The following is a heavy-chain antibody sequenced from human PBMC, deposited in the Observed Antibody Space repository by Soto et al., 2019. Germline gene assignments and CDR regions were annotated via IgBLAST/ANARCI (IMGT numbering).Heavy chain of an antibody. V-gene: IGHV4-34*01. Sequence: SETLSLTCAVYGGSFSGYYWSWIRQPPGKGLEWIGEINHSGSTNYNPSLKSRVTISVDTSKNQFSLRAEDTALYYCAKDRGSGSYAANYYYYGMDVWGQGTTVTVSS. D-gene: IGHD3-10*01. CDR2: INHSGST. CDR3: AKDRGSGSYAANYYYYGMDV. CDR1: GGSFSGYY. J-gene: IGHJ6*02.